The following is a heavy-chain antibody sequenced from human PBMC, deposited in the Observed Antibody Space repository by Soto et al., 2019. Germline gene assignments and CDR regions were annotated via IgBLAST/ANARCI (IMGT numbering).Heavy chain of an antibody. CDR3: AKDRRIAAAGLYYYYYGMDV. Sequence: GGSLRLSCAASGFTFSSYAMSWVRQAPGKGLEWVSAISGSGGSTYYADSVKGRFTISRDNSKNMLYLQMNSLRAEDTAVYYCAKDRRIAAAGLYYYYYGMDVWGQGTTVTVSS. J-gene: IGHJ6*02. D-gene: IGHD6-13*01. V-gene: IGHV3-23*01. CDR1: GFTFSSYA. CDR2: ISGSGGST.